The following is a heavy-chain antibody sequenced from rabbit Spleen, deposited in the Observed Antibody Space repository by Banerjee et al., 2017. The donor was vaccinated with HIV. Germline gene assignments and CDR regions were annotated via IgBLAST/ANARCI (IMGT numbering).Heavy chain of an antibody. D-gene: IGHD8-1*01. CDR2: IDIGSSGFT. Sequence: QLLEESGGDLVKPGASLTLTCKASGLDFSGDSYDSYMCWVRQAPGKELEWIACIDIGSSGFTYFASWAKGRFTISKISSTTVTLQMTSLTAADTATYFCARDGAGGSYFALWGQGTLVTVS. V-gene: IGHV1S40*01. CDR1: GLDFSGDSY. CDR3: ARDGAGGSYFAL. J-gene: IGHJ4*01.